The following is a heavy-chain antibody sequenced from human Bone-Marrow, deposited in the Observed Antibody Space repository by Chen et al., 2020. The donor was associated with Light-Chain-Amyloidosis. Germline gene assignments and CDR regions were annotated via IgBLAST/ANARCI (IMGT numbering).Heavy chain of an antibody. D-gene: IGHD2-15*01. Sequence: EVQLVESGGDLVEPGGSLRLSCVVSGFSVSDVYMHWVRQAPGKGLEWVGRIKRMIDGGTTDYAAPVKGRFTISRDDSKKTLYLQMSSLKSEDTAVYYCTTGDCSGGSCHTFDLWGQGTMVAVSS. J-gene: IGHJ3*01. CDR1: GFSVSDVY. CDR2: IKRMIDGGTT. V-gene: IGHV3-15*01. CDR3: TTGDCSGGSCHTFDL.